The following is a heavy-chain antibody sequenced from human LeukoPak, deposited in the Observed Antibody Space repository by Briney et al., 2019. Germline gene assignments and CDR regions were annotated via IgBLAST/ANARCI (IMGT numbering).Heavy chain of an antibody. CDR1: GGSISSGGHY. D-gene: IGHD3-9*01. Sequence: SETLSLTCTVSGGSISSGGHYWGWIRQSPGKGLEWIGNIFYSGSTYYNPSLKSRVTISVDTSKNQFSLQLSSVTAADTAVYYCARAVLTGLDWFDPWGQGTLVTVSS. CDR2: IFYSGST. J-gene: IGHJ5*02. V-gene: IGHV4-39*07. CDR3: ARAVLTGLDWFDP.